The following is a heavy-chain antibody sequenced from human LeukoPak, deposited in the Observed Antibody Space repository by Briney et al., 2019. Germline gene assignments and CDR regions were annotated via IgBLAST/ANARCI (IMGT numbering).Heavy chain of an antibody. V-gene: IGHV3-30*02. Sequence: GGSLRLSCAASGFTFSSYGMLWVRQAPGKGLEWVAFIRYDGGNKYYADSVKGRFTISRDNSKNTLYLQMNSLRAEDTAVYYCARGPSGYHNTGGQGTLVTVSS. D-gene: IGHD5-12*01. J-gene: IGHJ4*02. CDR2: IRYDGGNK. CDR1: GFTFSSYG. CDR3: ARGPSGYHNT.